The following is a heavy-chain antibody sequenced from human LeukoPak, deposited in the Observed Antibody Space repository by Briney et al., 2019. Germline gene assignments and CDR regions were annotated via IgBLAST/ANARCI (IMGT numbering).Heavy chain of an antibody. D-gene: IGHD6-19*01. J-gene: IGHJ4*02. CDR2: LYTAGDT. CDR1: GFSVSSKY. Sequence: GSLRLSCAASGFSVSSKYMSWVRQAPGKGLEWVSDLYTAGDTYYADSVKGRFTIPRDNSKNTLSLQMNSLRPDDTALYYCAGGQMFTSGGFESWGQGALVTVSS. CDR3: AGGQMFTSGGFES. V-gene: IGHV3-53*01.